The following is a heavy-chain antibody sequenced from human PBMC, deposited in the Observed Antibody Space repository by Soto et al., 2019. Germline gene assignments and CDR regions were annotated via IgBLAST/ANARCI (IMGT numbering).Heavy chain of an antibody. V-gene: IGHV4-59*08. D-gene: IGHD1-26*01. J-gene: IGHJ4*02. CDR2: IYYSGST. Sequence: PSGTLSLTCTVSGGSISSYYWSWIRHPPGKGLEWIGYIYYSGSTNYNPSLKSRVTISVDTSKNQFSLKLSSVTAADTAVYYCARSYDYFDYWGQGTLVTVSS. CDR3: ARSYDYFDY. CDR1: GGSISSYY.